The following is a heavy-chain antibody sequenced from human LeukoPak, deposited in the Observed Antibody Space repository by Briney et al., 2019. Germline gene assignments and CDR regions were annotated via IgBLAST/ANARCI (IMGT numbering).Heavy chain of an antibody. V-gene: IGHV4-59*08. J-gene: IGHJ4*02. Sequence: SETLSLTCTVSGDSISGVYWSWIRQPPGKGLEWIGYVYYSGDTNYNPSLKSRVTMSLDTSKNQVSLRLSSVTAADTAVYYCARHPFATPFDHWGRGTLLPVSS. D-gene: IGHD2-15*01. CDR1: GDSISGVY. CDR2: VYYSGDT. CDR3: ARHPFATPFDH.